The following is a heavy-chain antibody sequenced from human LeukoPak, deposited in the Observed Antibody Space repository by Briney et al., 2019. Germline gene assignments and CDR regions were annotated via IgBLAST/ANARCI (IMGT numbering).Heavy chain of an antibody. CDR2: VNYSGRT. Sequence: PPEAPSLTSAVPVGSIRISSYYSGRIGRPPGKGLEWLGSVNYSGRTYYNPSLKGGVTISVDTFKNQCSLKLSSVTAADTAVYYCARDHGGNSGHNWWELRGQGTLGTVSS. J-gene: IGHJ4*02. CDR1: VGSIRISSYY. D-gene: IGHD4-23*01. CDR3: ARDHGGNSGHNWWEL. V-gene: IGHV4-39*07.